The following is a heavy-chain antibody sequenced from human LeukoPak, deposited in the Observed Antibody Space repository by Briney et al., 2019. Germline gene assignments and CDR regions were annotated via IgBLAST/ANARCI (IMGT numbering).Heavy chain of an antibody. Sequence: PGGSLSVSCEASGFTFSSYGIHWVRQAPGKGLEWVAFIRYDGINKYYADSVKGRFTISRDNSKNTLYLQMNSLRAEDTAVYYCAKDRSGSSLDYWGQGTLVTVSS. CDR1: GFTFSSYG. CDR3: AKDRSGSSLDY. J-gene: IGHJ4*02. D-gene: IGHD1-26*01. V-gene: IGHV3-30*02. CDR2: IRYDGINK.